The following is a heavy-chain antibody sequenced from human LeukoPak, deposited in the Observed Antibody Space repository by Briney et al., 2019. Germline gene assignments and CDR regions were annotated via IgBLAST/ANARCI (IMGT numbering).Heavy chain of an antibody. J-gene: IGHJ3*02. CDR2: ITYDGSNK. V-gene: IGHV3-30-3*01. D-gene: IGHD6-19*01. CDR3: ATDISSAYSSGFDAFDI. CDR1: GFTFSSYS. Sequence: PGRSLRLSCAASGFTFSSYSMHWVSQAPGKGLEWVAVITYDGSNKSYADSVKGRFTISRDNSKTTLYLQMNSLRAEDTALYYCATDISSAYSSGFDAFDIWGQGTMVTVSS.